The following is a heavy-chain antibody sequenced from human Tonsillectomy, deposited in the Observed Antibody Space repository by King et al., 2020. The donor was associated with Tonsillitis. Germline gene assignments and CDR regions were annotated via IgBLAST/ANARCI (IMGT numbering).Heavy chain of an antibody. D-gene: IGHD3-22*01. J-gene: IGHJ3*02. CDR1: GFTFSNAW. CDR2: IKSKTDGGTT. V-gene: IGHV3-15*01. CDR3: TSATYYDDSSGYNQGDAFDI. Sequence: VQLVESGGGLVKPGGSLRLSCAASGFTFSNAWMSWVRQAPGKGLEWVGRIKSKTDGGTTDYAAPVKGRFPISRDDSKNTLYLQMNSLKTEDTAVYYCTSATYYDDSSGYNQGDAFDIWGQGTMVTVSS.